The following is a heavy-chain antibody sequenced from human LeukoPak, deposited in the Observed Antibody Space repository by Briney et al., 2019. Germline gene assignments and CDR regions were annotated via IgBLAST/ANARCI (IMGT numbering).Heavy chain of an antibody. Sequence: SETLSLTCTVSGGSISSSSYYWGWIRQPPGKGLEWIGSIYYSGSTYYNPSLKSRVTISVDTSKNQFSLKLSSVTAADTAVYYCVRQDPGYTDRAIGYWGQGTLVTVSS. CDR1: GGSISSSSYY. J-gene: IGHJ4*02. CDR3: VRQDPGYTDRAIGY. CDR2: IYYSGST. V-gene: IGHV4-39*01. D-gene: IGHD5-24*01.